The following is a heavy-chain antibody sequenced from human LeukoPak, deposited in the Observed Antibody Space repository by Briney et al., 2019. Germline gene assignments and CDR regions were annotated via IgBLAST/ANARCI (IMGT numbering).Heavy chain of an antibody. Sequence: SETLSLTCTVSGGSISSSSYYWGWIRQPPGKGLEWIGSIYYSGSTYYNPSLKSRVTISVDTSKNQFSLKLSSVTAADTAVYYCARHHDSSDWSDYWGQGTLVAVSS. CDR3: ARHHDSSDWSDY. J-gene: IGHJ4*02. V-gene: IGHV4-39*01. CDR1: GGSISSSSYY. D-gene: IGHD3-22*01. CDR2: IYYSGST.